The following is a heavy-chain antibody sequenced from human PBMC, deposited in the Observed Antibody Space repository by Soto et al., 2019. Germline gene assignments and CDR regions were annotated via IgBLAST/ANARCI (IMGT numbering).Heavy chain of an antibody. D-gene: IGHD2-2*02. Sequence: PGGSLRLSCAASGFTFSSYAMHWVRQAPGKGLEWVAVISYDGSNKYYADSVKGRFTISRDNSKNTLYLQMNSLRAEDTAVYYCARDRADIVVVPAAILDYYYYYGMDVWGQGTTVTVSS. J-gene: IGHJ6*02. CDR3: ARDRADIVVVPAAILDYYYYYGMDV. V-gene: IGHV3-30-3*01. CDR1: GFTFSSYA. CDR2: ISYDGSNK.